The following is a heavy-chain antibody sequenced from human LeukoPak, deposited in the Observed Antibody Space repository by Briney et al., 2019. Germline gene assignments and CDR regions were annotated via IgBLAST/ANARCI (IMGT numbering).Heavy chain of an antibody. J-gene: IGHJ4*02. CDR2: IYYSGST. CDR3: AREGVEYSDYDSSGLYYFDY. CDR1: GGSISSYY. D-gene: IGHD3-22*01. Sequence: SETLSLTCNVSGGSISSYYWSWIRQPPGKGLEWIGYIYYSGSTNYNPSLKSRVTISVDTSKNRFSLKLSSVTAADTAVYYCAREGVEYSDYDSSGLYYFDYWGQGTLVTVSS. V-gene: IGHV4-59*01.